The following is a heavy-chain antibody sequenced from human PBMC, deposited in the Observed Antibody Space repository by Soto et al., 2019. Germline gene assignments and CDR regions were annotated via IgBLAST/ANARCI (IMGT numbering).Heavy chain of an antibody. CDR1: GFTFDDYA. Sequence: EVQLVESGGGLVQPGRSLRLSCAASGFTFDDYAMHWVRQAPGKGLEWVSGISWNSGSIGYADSVKGRFIISRDNAKNSLYLQMNSLRAEDTALYYCAKDILMGRFDRGAFDIWGQGTMVTVSS. V-gene: IGHV3-9*01. D-gene: IGHD2-8*01. J-gene: IGHJ3*02. CDR2: ISWNSGSI. CDR3: AKDILMGRFDRGAFDI.